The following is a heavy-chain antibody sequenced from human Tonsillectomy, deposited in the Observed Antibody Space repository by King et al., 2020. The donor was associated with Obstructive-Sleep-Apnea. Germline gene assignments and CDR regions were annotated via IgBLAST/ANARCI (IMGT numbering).Heavy chain of an antibody. CDR3: ARESGGLGPEDTFDI. D-gene: IGHD1-26*01. V-gene: IGHV4-39*07. CDR1: GGSISNNSYY. CDR2: IYYSGST. Sequence: QLQESGPGLVKPSETLSLTCTVSGGSISNNSYYWGWIRQPPGKRLEWIGSIYYSGSTYYNPSLKSRVTISVDTSKNQFSLNLSSVTAADTAFYYCARESGGLGPEDTFDIWGQGTMVTVSS. J-gene: IGHJ3*02.